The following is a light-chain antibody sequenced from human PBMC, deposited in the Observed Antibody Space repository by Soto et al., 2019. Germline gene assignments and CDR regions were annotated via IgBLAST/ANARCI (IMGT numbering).Light chain of an antibody. V-gene: IGLV2-23*01. J-gene: IGLJ1*01. CDR1: SGFVGSFSL. CDR3: CLYIGATTDV. Sequence: SVLSQPASVSGSPGQSITISCTVTSGFVGSFSLVSREQQHQGNAPRVMISEAHRRPSAVPDRFSGCTSVNPASLTISGLQDDEEADYYRCLYIGATTDVFGTGTKVTVL. CDR2: EAH.